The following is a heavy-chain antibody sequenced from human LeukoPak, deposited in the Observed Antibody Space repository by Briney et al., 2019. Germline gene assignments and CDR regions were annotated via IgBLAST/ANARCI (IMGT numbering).Heavy chain of an antibody. CDR3: ARAPNGSWSYYYMDV. V-gene: IGHV4-59*01. CDR1: GGSISSYY. CDR2: IYYSGST. D-gene: IGHD6-13*01. Sequence: PSETLSLTCTVSGGSISSYYWSWIRQPPGKGLEWIGYIYYSGSTNYNPSLKSRVTISVDTSKNQFSLKLSSVTAADTAVYYCARAPNGSWSYYYMDVWGKGTTVTVSS. J-gene: IGHJ6*03.